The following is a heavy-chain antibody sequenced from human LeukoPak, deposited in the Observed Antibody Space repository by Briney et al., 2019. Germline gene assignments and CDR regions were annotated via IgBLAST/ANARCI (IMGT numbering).Heavy chain of an antibody. V-gene: IGHV1-8*01. CDR1: GYTFTSYD. CDR2: MNPNSGNT. J-gene: IGHJ1*01. D-gene: IGHD6-13*01. Sequence: GASVKVSCKASGYTFTSYDINWVRQATGQGLEWMGWMNPNSGNTGYAQKFQGRVTMTRNTSISTAYMELSSLRSEDTAVYYCARPATIYSSSWGAIQHWGQGTLVTVSS. CDR3: ARPATIYSSSWGAIQH.